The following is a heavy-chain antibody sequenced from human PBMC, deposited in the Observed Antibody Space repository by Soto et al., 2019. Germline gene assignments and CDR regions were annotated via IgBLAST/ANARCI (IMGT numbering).Heavy chain of an antibody. J-gene: IGHJ6*02. Sequence: GGSLRLSCAASGFTFDDYAMHWVRQAPGKGLEWVSGISWNSGSIGYADSVKGRFTISRDNAKNSLYLQMNSLRAEDKALYDCAKGGGSYYYYYGMDVWGQGTTVTVSS. CDR3: AKGGGSYYYYYGMDV. CDR2: ISWNSGSI. D-gene: IGHD1-26*01. V-gene: IGHV3-9*01. CDR1: GFTFDDYA.